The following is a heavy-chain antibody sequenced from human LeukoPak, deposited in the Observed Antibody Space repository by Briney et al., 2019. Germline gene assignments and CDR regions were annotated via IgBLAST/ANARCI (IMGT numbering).Heavy chain of an antibody. CDR2: IKQDGSEK. CDR1: RFTFCSYW. CDR3: ARAGGATYSPGYFQH. Sequence: GGPQRLPCAASRFTFCSYWMSWVRSVPGGASEGVANIKQDGSEKYYVDSVKGRFTISRDNAKNSLYLQMNSLRAEDTAVYYCARAGGATYSPGYFQHWGQGTLVTVSS. D-gene: IGHD4-11*01. V-gene: IGHV3-7*01. J-gene: IGHJ1*01.